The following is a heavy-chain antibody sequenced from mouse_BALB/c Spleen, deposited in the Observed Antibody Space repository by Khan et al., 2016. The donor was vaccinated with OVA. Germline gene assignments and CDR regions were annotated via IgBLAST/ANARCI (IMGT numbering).Heavy chain of an antibody. CDR1: GFTFSSFT. Sequence: EVQLVESGGGLVKPGGSLKLSCAASGFTFSSFTMSWVRQTPEKRLEWVASISSGGDNNYYPDSVKGRFTISRDSAKNNLYLQMSSLRSEDTALYYCARSNYGPFAYWGQGTLVTVSA. J-gene: IGHJ3*01. V-gene: IGHV5-9*03. D-gene: IGHD1-1*02. CDR2: ISSGGDNN. CDR3: ARSNYGPFAY.